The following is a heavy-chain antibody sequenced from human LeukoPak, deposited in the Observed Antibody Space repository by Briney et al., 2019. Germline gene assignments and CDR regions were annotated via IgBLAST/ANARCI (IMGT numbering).Heavy chain of an antibody. D-gene: IGHD4-17*01. Sequence: GGSLRLSCAASGFTFSSFWMTWVRQAPGKGLEWVSAISGSGGSTYYADSVKGRFTISRDNSKNTLYLQMNSLRAEDTAVYYCAKTFGDYAPLFFDYWGQGTLVTVSS. J-gene: IGHJ4*02. CDR2: ISGSGGST. V-gene: IGHV3-23*01. CDR1: GFTFSSFW. CDR3: AKTFGDYAPLFFDY.